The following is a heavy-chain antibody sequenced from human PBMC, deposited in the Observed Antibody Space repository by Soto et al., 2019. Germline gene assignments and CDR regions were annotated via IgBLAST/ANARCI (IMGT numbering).Heavy chain of an antibody. CDR3: ARHGGFHNWFDP. D-gene: IGHD2-15*01. CDR1: GGSISSYY. J-gene: IGHJ5*02. CDR2: IYYSGST. V-gene: IGHV4-59*08. Sequence: SETLSLTCTVSGGSISSYYWSWIRQPPGKGLEWIGYIYYSGSTNYNPSLKSRVTISVDTSKNQFSLKLSSVTAADTAVYYCARHGGFHNWFDPWGQGTLVTVSS.